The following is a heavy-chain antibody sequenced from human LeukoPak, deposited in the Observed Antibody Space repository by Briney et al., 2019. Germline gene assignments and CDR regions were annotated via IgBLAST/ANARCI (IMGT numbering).Heavy chain of an antibody. J-gene: IGHJ4*02. CDR1: GGTFSSYA. D-gene: IGHD6-6*01. CDR2: IIPIFGTA. CDR3: ARSGAYSSSSGVFDY. Sequence: SVKVSCTASGGTFSSYAISWVRQAPGQGLEWMGGIIPIFGTANYAQKFQGRVTITADESTSTAYMELSSLRSEDTAVYYCARSGAYSSSSGVFDYWGQGTLVTVSS. V-gene: IGHV1-69*13.